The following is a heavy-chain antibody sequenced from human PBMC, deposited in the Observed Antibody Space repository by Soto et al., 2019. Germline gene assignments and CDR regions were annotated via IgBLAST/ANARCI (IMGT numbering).Heavy chain of an antibody. CDR1: GFTFSSYA. J-gene: IGHJ6*02. Sequence: GGSLRLSCAASGFTFSSYAMNWVRQAPGTGLEWVSAISGSGGSTYYADSVKGRFTISRDNSKNTLYLQMNSLRAEDTAVYYCAKDLREWSNSSPPYSNYYHRKLVRVQGTKVTVPS. D-gene: IGHD3-3*01. CDR3: AKDLREWSNSSPPYSNYYHRKLV. V-gene: IGHV3-23*01. CDR2: ISGSGGST.